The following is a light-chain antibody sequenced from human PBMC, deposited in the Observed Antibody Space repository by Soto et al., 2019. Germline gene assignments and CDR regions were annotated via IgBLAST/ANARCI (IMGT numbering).Light chain of an antibody. Sequence: DVVMTQTPLSLSVTPGQPASIACKSSQSLPVSNGKTYLYWYLQKPGQPPQLLIYEVSNRFSGVPDRFSGSGSGSGTDFTLKISRVEAEDVGVYYCMQSVQLPWTFGQGTKVEIK. CDR3: MQSVQLPWT. J-gene: IGKJ1*01. V-gene: IGKV2D-29*01. CDR2: EVS. CDR1: QSLPVSNGKTY.